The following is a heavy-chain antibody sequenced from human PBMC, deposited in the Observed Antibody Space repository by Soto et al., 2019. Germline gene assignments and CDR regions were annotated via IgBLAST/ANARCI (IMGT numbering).Heavy chain of an antibody. CDR1: GYTFTSYG. CDR3: ARDYQVLTTVTTTIWFDP. CDR2: ISAYNGNT. J-gene: IGHJ5*02. D-gene: IGHD4-17*01. V-gene: IGHV1-18*04. Sequence: GASVKVSCKASGYTFTSYGISWLRECPGQGLEWMGWISAYNGNTNYAQKLQGRVTMTTDTSTSTAYMELRSLRSDDTAVYYCARDYQVLTTVTTTIWFDPWGQGTRVTVSS.